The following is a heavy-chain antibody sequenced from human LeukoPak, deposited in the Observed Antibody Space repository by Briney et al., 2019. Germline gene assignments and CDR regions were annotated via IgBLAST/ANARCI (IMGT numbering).Heavy chain of an antibody. J-gene: IGHJ5*01. V-gene: IGHV3-21*01. CDR3: ARGGSGWYHWFDS. CDR1: GFTFNTYT. D-gene: IGHD6-19*01. CDR2: ITSSSSYI. Sequence: GGSLRLSCAASGFTFNTYTVNWVRQAPGKGLEWVSSITSSSSYIYYVDSVKGRFTISRDNAKNSLYLQMSSLRAEDTAVYYCARGGSGWYHWFDSWGQGTLVTVSS.